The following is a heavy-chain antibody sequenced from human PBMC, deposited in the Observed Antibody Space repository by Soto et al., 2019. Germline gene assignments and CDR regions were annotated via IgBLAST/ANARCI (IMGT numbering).Heavy chain of an antibody. CDR2: ISSSSSYT. D-gene: IGHD2-15*01. Sequence: QVQLVESGGGLVKPGGSLRLSCAASGFTFSDYYMSWIRQAPGKGLEWVSYISSSSSYTNYADSVKGRFTISRDNAKNSLYLQMNSLRAEDTAVYYCARAVLDQYYYSGMDVWGQGTTVTVSS. J-gene: IGHJ6*02. CDR1: GFTFSDYY. V-gene: IGHV3-11*05. CDR3: ARAVLDQYYYSGMDV.